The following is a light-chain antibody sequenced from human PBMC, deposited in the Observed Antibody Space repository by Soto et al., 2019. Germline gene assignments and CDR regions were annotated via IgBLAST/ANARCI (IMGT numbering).Light chain of an antibody. J-gene: IGKJ1*01. CDR1: QNISIY. CDR3: QQYLITPWT. Sequence: IVLTQSPATPSLSPGQRPTLSCRASQNISIYLAWYQQKPGQAPRLLIYDASNRATGIPARFSGSGSGTDFTLTISSLEPEDFAVYYCQQYLITPWTVGQGTKVGIK. V-gene: IGKV3-11*01. CDR2: DAS.